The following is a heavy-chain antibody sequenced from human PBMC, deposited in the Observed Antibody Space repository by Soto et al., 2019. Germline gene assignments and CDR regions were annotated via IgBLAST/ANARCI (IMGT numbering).Heavy chain of an antibody. Sequence: EVQLLESGGGLVQPGGSLRLSCAASGFTFSSYAMSWVRQAPGKWLEWVSAISGSGGSTYYADSVKGRFTISRDNSKNTLYLQMNSLRAEDTAVYYCAKMEGDFWSGYADFDYWGQGTLVTVSS. CDR2: ISGSGGST. CDR3: AKMEGDFWSGYADFDY. CDR1: GFTFSSYA. J-gene: IGHJ4*02. V-gene: IGHV3-23*01. D-gene: IGHD3-3*01.